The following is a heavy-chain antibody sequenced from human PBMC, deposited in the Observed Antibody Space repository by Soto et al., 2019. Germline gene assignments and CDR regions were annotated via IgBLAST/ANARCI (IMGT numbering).Heavy chain of an antibody. CDR2: TYYRSKWYY. Sequence: SQTLSLTCVISGASVFSNSVAGSWIRQSPSRGIEWLGRTYYRSKWYYDYAVSVKSRITINPDTSKNQFSLQLNSVTPEDTAVYFCTRVSVVGGYYSFDYWGQGTLVTVSS. D-gene: IGHD3-22*01. J-gene: IGHJ4*02. CDR3: TRVSVVGGYYSFDY. V-gene: IGHV6-1*01. CDR1: GASVFSNSVA.